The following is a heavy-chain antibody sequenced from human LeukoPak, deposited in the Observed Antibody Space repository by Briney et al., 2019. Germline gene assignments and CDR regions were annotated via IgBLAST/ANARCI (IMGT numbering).Heavy chain of an antibody. V-gene: IGHV3-7*01. J-gene: IGHJ3*02. Sequence: GGSLRLSCAASGFTFRNYWMSWVRQAPGKGLEWVANIGQDGTEKNYVDSVKGRFTISRDNAKNSLYLQMSSLRAEDTAVYHCARGYCSGTSCFGAFDMWGQGTMVPVSS. CDR2: IGQDGTEK. CDR3: ARGYCSGTSCFGAFDM. CDR1: GFTFRNYW. D-gene: IGHD2-2*01.